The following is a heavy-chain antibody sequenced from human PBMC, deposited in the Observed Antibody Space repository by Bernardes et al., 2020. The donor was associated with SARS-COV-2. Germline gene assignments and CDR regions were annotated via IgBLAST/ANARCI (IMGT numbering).Heavy chain of an antibody. CDR3: SREGSGFDP. V-gene: IGHV3-48*02. J-gene: IGHJ5*02. Sequence: GGSLRLSCEASGFTFSRYNMNWVRQAPGKGLEWFSFISFSGGTIFYADSLKGRFTISRDNAQNSLYLQMNSLRDDDPAIYYCSREGSGFDPWGQGTLVTVYS. CDR2: ISFSGGTI. CDR1: GFTFSRYN.